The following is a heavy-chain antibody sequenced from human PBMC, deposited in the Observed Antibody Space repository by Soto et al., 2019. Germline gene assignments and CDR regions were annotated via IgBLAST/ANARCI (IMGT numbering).Heavy chain of an antibody. D-gene: IGHD1-26*01. CDR3: AREVGAGGMDV. J-gene: IGHJ6*02. CDR1: GFTFSSYE. CDR2: ISSSGSTI. V-gene: IGHV3-48*03. Sequence: EVQLVESGGGLVQPGGSLILSCAASGFTFSSYEMNWVRQAPGKGLEWVSYISSSGSTIYYADSVKGRFTISRDNAKNSLYLQMNSLRAEDTAVYYCAREVGAGGMDVWGQGTTVTVSS.